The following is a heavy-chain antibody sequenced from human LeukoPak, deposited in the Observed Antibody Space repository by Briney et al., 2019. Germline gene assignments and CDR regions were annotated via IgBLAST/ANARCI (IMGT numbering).Heavy chain of an antibody. Sequence: SETLSLTCAVYGGSFSSYYWSWIRQPAGKGLEWIGRIYTSGSTNYNPSLKSRVTMSVDTSKNQFSLKLSSVTAADTAVYYCARDLGYDYVWGSYRLDYWGQGTLVTVSS. V-gene: IGHV4-4*07. CDR2: IYTSGST. CDR1: GGSFSSYY. J-gene: IGHJ4*02. D-gene: IGHD3-16*02. CDR3: ARDLGYDYVWGSYRLDY.